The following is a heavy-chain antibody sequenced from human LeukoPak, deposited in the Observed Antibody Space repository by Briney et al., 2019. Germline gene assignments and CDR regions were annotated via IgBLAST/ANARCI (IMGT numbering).Heavy chain of an antibody. D-gene: IGHD5-18*01. CDR2: IFYSGST. CDR3: ASISTAKNY. J-gene: IGHJ4*02. V-gene: IGHV4-59*08. Sequence: SETLSLTCTVSGGSISSYYWSWIRQPPGKGLEWIGYIFYSGSTYYSPSLKSRVTMSVDTSKNQFSLKLSSVTAADTAVYYCASISTAKNYWGQGTLVTVSS. CDR1: GGSISSYY.